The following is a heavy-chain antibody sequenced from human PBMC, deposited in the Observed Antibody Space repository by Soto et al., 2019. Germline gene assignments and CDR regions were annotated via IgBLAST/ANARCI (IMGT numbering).Heavy chain of an antibody. D-gene: IGHD1-26*01. CDR1: GGSIRSNNR. CDR2: IFHSGST. J-gene: IGHJ4*02. CDR3: ARVYSGSYSDY. V-gene: IGHV4-4*02. Sequence: ASETLSLTCAVSGGSIRSNNRWSWVRQPPGKGLEWIGEIFHSGSTNYNPSLKTRVTISVDKSKNQFSLKLSSVTAADTAVYYCARVYSGSYSDYWGQGTLVTVSS.